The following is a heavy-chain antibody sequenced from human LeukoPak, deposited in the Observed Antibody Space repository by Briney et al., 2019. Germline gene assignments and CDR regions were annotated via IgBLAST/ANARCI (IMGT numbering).Heavy chain of an antibody. J-gene: IGHJ6*03. CDR3: ARGTSGYSYGYYYYYYMDV. CDR1: GGSISSSSYY. V-gene: IGHV4-39*07. D-gene: IGHD5-18*01. Sequence: SETLSLTCTVSGGSISSSSYYWGWIRQPPGKGLEWIGSIYYSGSTYYNPSLKSRVTISVDTSKNQFSLKLSSVTAADTAVYYCARGTSGYSYGYYYYYYMDVWGKGTTVTISS. CDR2: IYYSGST.